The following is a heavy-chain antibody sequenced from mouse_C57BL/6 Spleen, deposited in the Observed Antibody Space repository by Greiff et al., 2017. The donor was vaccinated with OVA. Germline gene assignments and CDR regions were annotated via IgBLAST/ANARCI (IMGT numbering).Heavy chain of an antibody. D-gene: IGHD2-2*01. CDR2: ISSGGDYI. CDR3: TRDSGYGYDVPWFAY. V-gene: IGHV5-9-1*02. CDR1: GFTFSSYA. Sequence: EVMLVESGEGLVKPGGSLKLSCAASGFTFSSYAMSWVRQTPEKRLEWVAYISSGGDYIYYADTVKGRFTISRDNARNTLYLQMSSLKSEDTAMYYCTRDSGYGYDVPWFAYWGQGTLVTVSA. J-gene: IGHJ3*01.